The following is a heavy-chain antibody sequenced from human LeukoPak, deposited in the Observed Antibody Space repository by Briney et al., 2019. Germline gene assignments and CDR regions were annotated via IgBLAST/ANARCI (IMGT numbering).Heavy chain of an antibody. D-gene: IGHD2-2*02. CDR1: GGSISSGGYY. J-gene: IGHJ3*02. V-gene: IGHV4-31*03. Sequence: PSETLSLTCTVSGGSISSGGYYWSWIRQHPGKGLEWIGYIYYSGSTYYNPSLKSRVTISVDTSKNQFSLKLSSVPAADTAVYYCATSKGYCSSTSCYSGFAFDIWGQGTMVTVSS. CDR2: IYYSGST. CDR3: ATSKGYCSSTSCYSGFAFDI.